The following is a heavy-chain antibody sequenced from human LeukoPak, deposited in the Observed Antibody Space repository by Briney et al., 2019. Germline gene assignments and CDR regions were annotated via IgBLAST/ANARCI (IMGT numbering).Heavy chain of an antibody. CDR1: GGSISSSSYY. V-gene: IGHV4-39*07. D-gene: IGHD5-24*01. Sequence: SQTLSLTCTVSGGSISSSSYYWGWIRQPPGKGLEWIGSIYYSGSTYYNPSLKSRVTISVDTSKNQFSLKLSSVTAADTAVYYCARDFSEGWLQLPVRTGLPDYWGQGTLVTVSS. CDR3: ARDFSEGWLQLPVRTGLPDY. CDR2: IYYSGST. J-gene: IGHJ4*02.